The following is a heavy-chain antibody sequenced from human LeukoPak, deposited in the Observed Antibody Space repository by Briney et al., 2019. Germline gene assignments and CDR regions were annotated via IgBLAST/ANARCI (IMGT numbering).Heavy chain of an antibody. Sequence: GASVKVSCKASGYNFITIATSWVRQAPGQGLEWMGWSSAYNGDGNFVQKFQGRVTMTTDTSTNTAYMELRSLRYDDTAVYYCPSGAPAVVATIDDYYWPLGGKGTTVTVSS. CDR3: PSGAPAVVATIDDYYWPL. D-gene: IGHD5-12*01. CDR1: GYNFITIA. V-gene: IGHV1-18*01. J-gene: IGHJ6*04. CDR2: SSAYNGDG.